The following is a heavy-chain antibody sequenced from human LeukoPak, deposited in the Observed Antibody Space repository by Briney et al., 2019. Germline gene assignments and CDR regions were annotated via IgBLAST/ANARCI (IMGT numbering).Heavy chain of an antibody. CDR2: IFTSGST. D-gene: IGHD3-3*01. Sequence: PSQTLSLTCTVSGGSISSGSYYWSWIRQPAGKGLEWIGRIFTSGSTNYNPSLKSRVTISVDTSKNQFSVKLSSVTAADTAVYYSARERSRGVTIFGVVIKGGNAFDIWGQGTMVTVSS. CDR3: ARERSRGVTIFGVVIKGGNAFDI. CDR1: GGSISSGSYY. J-gene: IGHJ3*02. V-gene: IGHV4-61*02.